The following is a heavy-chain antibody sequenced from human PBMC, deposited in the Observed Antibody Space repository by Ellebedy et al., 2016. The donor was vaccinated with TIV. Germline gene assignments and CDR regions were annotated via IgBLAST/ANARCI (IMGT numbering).Heavy chain of an antibody. V-gene: IGHV3-74*03. CDR2: ISTDGSST. CDR3: ASLYGGRYHDIDWDFDL. Sequence: PGGSLRLSCAASGFTFSSYWMHWVRQAPGKELVWVSRISTDGSSTMYADSVKGRFTISRDNAKNTLYLQMNSLRAEDTAVYYCASLYGGRYHDIDWDFDLWGRGNLVTVSS. D-gene: IGHD1-26*01. J-gene: IGHJ2*01. CDR1: GFTFSSYW.